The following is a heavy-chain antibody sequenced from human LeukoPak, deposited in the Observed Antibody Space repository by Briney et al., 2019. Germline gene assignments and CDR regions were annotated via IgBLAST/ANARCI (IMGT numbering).Heavy chain of an antibody. V-gene: IGHV3-64*01. D-gene: IGHD4-17*01. CDR1: GFTFSSYA. CDR3: ARGNDYGDYSAAV. J-gene: IGHJ4*02. Sequence: GGSLRLTCAASGFTFSSYAMHWVRQAPGKGLEYVSAISSNGGSTYYANSVKGRFTISRDNSKNTLYLQMGSLRAEDMAVYYCARGNDYGDYSAAVWGQGTLVTVSS. CDR2: ISSNGGST.